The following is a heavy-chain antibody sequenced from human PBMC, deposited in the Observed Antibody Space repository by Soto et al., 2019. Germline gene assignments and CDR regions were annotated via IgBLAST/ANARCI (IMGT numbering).Heavy chain of an antibody. CDR2: ISENGGST. CDR1: GFTFSNYA. Sequence: EVHLVESGGGLVQPGGSLRLSCAASGFTFSNYAMHWVRQATGEGLEYVSAISENGGSTFYANSVKGRFTISRDNSKNTLFLQMASLRAEDMAVYHCARDRCINSVCYAPSDYWGQGTLVTVSS. D-gene: IGHD2-8*01. CDR3: ARDRCINSVCYAPSDY. V-gene: IGHV3-64*01. J-gene: IGHJ4*02.